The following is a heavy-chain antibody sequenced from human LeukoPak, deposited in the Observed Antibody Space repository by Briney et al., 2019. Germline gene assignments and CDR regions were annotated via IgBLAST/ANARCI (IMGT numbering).Heavy chain of an antibody. J-gene: IGHJ4*02. CDR3: AKVESYCGGDCYSYYFDY. CDR1: GFTFSSYA. V-gene: IGHV3-23*01. CDR2: ISGSGGST. D-gene: IGHD2-21*01. Sequence: GGSLRLSCAASGFTFSSYAMSWVRQAPGKGLEWVSAISGSGGSTYYADSVKGRFTISRDNSKNTPYLQMNSLRAEDAAVYYCAKVESYCGGDCYSYYFDYWGQGTLVTVSS.